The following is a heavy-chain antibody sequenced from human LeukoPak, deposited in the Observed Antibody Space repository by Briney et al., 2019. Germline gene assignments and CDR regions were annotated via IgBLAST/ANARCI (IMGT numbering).Heavy chain of an antibody. J-gene: IGHJ4*02. Sequence: GGSLRLSCTASGFTFSNFWMGWVRQAPGKGLEWVANIKQDETEKFYLGSVKGRFTISRDNSKNTLYLQINSLRAEDTAVYYCAKDRFLGSENYGQFDCWGQGTLVTVSS. CDR2: IKQDETEK. CDR3: AKDRFLGSENYGQFDC. D-gene: IGHD3-10*01. CDR1: GFTFSNFW. V-gene: IGHV3-7*03.